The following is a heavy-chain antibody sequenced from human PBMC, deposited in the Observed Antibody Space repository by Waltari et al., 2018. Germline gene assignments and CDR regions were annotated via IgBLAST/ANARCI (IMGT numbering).Heavy chain of an antibody. J-gene: IGHJ5*02. CDR2: IYHSGST. Sequence: QVQLQESGPGLVKPSETLSLTCAVSGYSISSGYYWGWIRQPPGKGLEWIGSIYHSGSTYYNPSLKSRVTISVDTSKNQFSLKLSSVTAADTAVYYCARLLVVPAAIGVGNWFDPWGQGTLVTVSS. D-gene: IGHD2-2*01. CDR1: GYSISSGYY. V-gene: IGHV4-38-2*01. CDR3: ARLLVVPAAIGVGNWFDP.